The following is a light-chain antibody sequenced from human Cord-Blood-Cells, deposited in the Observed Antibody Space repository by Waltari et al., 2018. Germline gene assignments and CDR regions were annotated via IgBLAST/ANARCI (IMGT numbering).Light chain of an antibody. Sequence: ALRMTQSPSSFTASTGDRITITCRASQGISSYFAWYQQKLWKAHKLLIYAASTLQSGVPSRFSGSGSVTDFTLTISCLQSEDFTTYYCQQYYSYPITFGQGTRLEIK. J-gene: IGKJ5*01. CDR2: AAS. V-gene: IGKV1-8*01. CDR1: QGISSY. CDR3: QQYYSYPIT.